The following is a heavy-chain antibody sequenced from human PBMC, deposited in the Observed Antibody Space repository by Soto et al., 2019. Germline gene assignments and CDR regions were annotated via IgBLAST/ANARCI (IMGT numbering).Heavy chain of an antibody. CDR1: GFTFGDYT. V-gene: IGHV3-49*04. Sequence: PGGSLRLSCTASGFTFGDYTMNWVRQAPGKGLEWVAFIRSKTYSGTAEYAASVKARFTISRDDSRGIAYLQMSSLKAEDTAMYYCAREGSHHTGPFDYWGQGTLVTVSS. D-gene: IGHD2-8*02. J-gene: IGHJ4*02. CDR2: IRSKTYSGTA. CDR3: AREGSHHTGPFDY.